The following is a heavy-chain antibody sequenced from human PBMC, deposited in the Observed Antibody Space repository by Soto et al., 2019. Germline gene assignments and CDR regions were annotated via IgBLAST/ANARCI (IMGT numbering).Heavy chain of an antibody. J-gene: IGHJ4*02. CDR1: GFTFSSYG. Sequence: PGGSLRLSCAASGFTFSSYGMHWVRQAPGKGLEWVAVIWYDGSNKYYADSVKGRFTISRDNSKNTLYLQMNSLRAEDTAVYYCARGRAAAGRTPGGYWGQGTLVTVS. V-gene: IGHV3-33*01. CDR2: IWYDGSNK. CDR3: ARGRAAAGRTPGGY. D-gene: IGHD6-13*01.